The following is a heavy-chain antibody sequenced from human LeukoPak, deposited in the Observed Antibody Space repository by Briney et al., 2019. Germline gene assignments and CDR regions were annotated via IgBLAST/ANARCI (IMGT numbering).Heavy chain of an antibody. V-gene: IGHV3-74*01. D-gene: IGHD3-10*01. J-gene: IGHJ4*02. CDR2: IKSDASST. CDR3: AKGGYYGSGELDY. CDR1: GFTFSTYW. Sequence: PGGSLRLSCAASGFTFSTYWMHWVRHAPGKGLVWVSRIKSDASSTSYADSAKGRFTISRDNSKNTLYLQMNSLRPQDTAVYYCAKGGYYGSGELDYWGQGTLVTVSS.